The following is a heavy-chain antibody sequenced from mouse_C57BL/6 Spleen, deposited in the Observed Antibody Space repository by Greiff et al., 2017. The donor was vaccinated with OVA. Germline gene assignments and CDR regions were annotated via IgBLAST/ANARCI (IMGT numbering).Heavy chain of an antibody. CDR3: ARRGAYGNWAY. V-gene: IGHV1-9*01. Sequence: QVQLKESGAELMKPGASVKLSCKATGYTFTGYWIEWVKQRPGHGLEWIGEILPGSGSTNYNEKFKGKATFTADTSSNTAHMQLSSLTTEDSAIYYCARRGAYGNWAYWGQGTLVTVSA. CDR1: GYTFTGYW. D-gene: IGHD2-1*01. J-gene: IGHJ3*01. CDR2: ILPGSGST.